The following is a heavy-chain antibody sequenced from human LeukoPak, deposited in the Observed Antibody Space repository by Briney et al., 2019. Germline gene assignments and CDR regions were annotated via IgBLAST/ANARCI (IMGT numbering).Heavy chain of an antibody. CDR1: GDIFKSYS. CDR2: VIPIFGST. CDR3: ARVGRSRGSLPNSYYYMDV. D-gene: IGHD1-26*01. J-gene: IGHJ6*03. V-gene: IGHV1-69*05. Sequence: SVKGSCNASGDIFKSYSVSWVGQAPGQGLEWMGGVIPIFGSTNYAQKFQGRVTITTDQSTRTAYMELNSLSSDDTAVYYCARVGRSRGSLPNSYYYMDVWGKGTTVTVSS.